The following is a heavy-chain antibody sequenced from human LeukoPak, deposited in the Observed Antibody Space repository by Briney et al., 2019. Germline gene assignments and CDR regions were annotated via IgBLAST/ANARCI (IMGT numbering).Heavy chain of an antibody. CDR3: ARGEVVAGFFDY. V-gene: IGHV1-2*02. Sequence: ASVKVSCKTSGLTFSGYSMHWVRQAPGQGLEWMGWINPNSGGTNYAQKFQGRVTMTRDTSISTAYMELSRLRSDDTAVYYCARGEVVAGFFDYWGQGNLVTVSS. J-gene: IGHJ4*02. CDR1: GLTFSGYS. CDR2: INPNSGGT. D-gene: IGHD6-19*01.